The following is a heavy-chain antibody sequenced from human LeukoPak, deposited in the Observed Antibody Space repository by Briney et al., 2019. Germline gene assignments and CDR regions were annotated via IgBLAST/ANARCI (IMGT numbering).Heavy chain of an antibody. CDR3: ASKYSYGTNWFDP. CDR1: GFTFSSYA. Sequence: GGSLRLSCAASGFTFSSYAMSWVHQAPGKGLEWGSAISGSGGSTYYADSVKGLFTISGDNSKNTVYLQMNSLRAEDTAVYYRASKYSYGTNWFDPWGQGTLVTVSS. V-gene: IGHV3-23*01. J-gene: IGHJ5*02. D-gene: IGHD5-18*01. CDR2: ISGSGGST.